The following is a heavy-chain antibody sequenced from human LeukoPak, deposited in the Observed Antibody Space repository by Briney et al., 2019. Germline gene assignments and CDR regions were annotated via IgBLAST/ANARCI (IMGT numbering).Heavy chain of an antibody. J-gene: IGHJ4*02. V-gene: IGHV4-4*07. CDR1: GGSISSYY. CDR2: IYSSGST. D-gene: IGHD4-17*01. CDR3: ARSGVYGDYGVYYFDY. Sequence: SETLSLTCTVSGGSISSYYWSWIRQSAGKGLEWIGRIYSSGSTSYNPSLSSRVIMSVDTSKNQFSLKLTSVTAADTAVYYCARSGVYGDYGVYYFDYWGQGILATVSS.